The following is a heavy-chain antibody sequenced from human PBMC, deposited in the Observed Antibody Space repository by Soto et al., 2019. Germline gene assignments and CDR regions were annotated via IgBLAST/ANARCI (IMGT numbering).Heavy chain of an antibody. Sequence: QVQLVQSGPEVKKPGASVTVSCKTSGYTFTAHGIDWVRQAPGQGLEWVGWLSSYNGNTNYAYNLKDRVIMTTDASTSTAYMELRGLRSDDTAGYYCAREVEGSYSPADFWGQGTPVTVSS. CDR3: AREVEGSYSPADF. V-gene: IGHV1-18*01. CDR2: LSSYNGNT. J-gene: IGHJ4*02. CDR1: GYTFTAHG. D-gene: IGHD3-10*01.